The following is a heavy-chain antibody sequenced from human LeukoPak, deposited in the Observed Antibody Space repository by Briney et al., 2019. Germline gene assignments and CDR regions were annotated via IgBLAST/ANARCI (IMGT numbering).Heavy chain of an antibody. Sequence: PGGSLRLSCAASGFTFSSYWMSWVRQAPGKGLEWVANIKQDGSEKYYVDSVKGRFTISRDNAKNSLYLQMNSLRAEDTAVYYCARAYYYDSSGYYGYYYMDVWGKGTTVTISS. V-gene: IGHV3-7*01. J-gene: IGHJ6*03. CDR3: ARAYYYDSSGYYGYYYMDV. D-gene: IGHD3-22*01. CDR2: IKQDGSEK. CDR1: GFTFSSYW.